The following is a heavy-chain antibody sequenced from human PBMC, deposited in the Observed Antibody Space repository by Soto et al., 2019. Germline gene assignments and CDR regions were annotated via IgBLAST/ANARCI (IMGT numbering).Heavy chain of an antibody. V-gene: IGHV1-46*03. Sequence: QVQLVQSGAEVKKPGASVKVSCKASGYTFTSYYMHWVRQAPGQGLEWMGIINPSGGSTSYAQEIQGRVTMTRDTSTSTVYMELSSLRSEDTAVYYCARVYPSDTRYGYVGNNWFDPWGQGTLVTVSS. CDR3: ARVYPSDTRYGYVGNNWFDP. CDR2: INPSGGST. D-gene: IGHD5-18*01. CDR1: GYTFTSYY. J-gene: IGHJ5*02.